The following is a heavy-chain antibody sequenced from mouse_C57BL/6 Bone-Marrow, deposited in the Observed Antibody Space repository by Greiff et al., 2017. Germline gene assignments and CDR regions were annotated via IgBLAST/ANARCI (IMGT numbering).Heavy chain of an antibody. CDR3: ARHEDGYYYGSSLFAY. J-gene: IGHJ3*01. Sequence: VQLQQSGAELVKPGASVKLSCKASGYTFTEYTIHWVKQRSGQGLEWIGWFYPGSGSIKYNEKFKDKATLTADKSSSTVYMGLSRLTSEDSAVYFCARHEDGYYYGSSLFAYWGQGTLVTVSA. D-gene: IGHD1-1*01. CDR1: GYTFTEYT. CDR2: FYPGSGSI. V-gene: IGHV1-62-2*01.